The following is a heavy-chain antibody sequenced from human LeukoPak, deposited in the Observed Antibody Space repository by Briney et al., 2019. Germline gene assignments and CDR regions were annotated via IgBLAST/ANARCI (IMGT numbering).Heavy chain of an antibody. V-gene: IGHV3-74*01. CDR3: ARELPREVTLDY. D-gene: IGHD2-21*02. J-gene: IGHJ4*01. CDR2: IFTVGSTT. Sequence: PGRSLRLSPVPSAFNFFSYGMQWVRQAPRKGLVWVSRIFTVGSTTSYADSVKGRFTISRDNAKNTLYLQMNSLRAEDTAVYYCARELPREVTLDYWGQGTLVTVSP. CDR1: AFNFFSYG.